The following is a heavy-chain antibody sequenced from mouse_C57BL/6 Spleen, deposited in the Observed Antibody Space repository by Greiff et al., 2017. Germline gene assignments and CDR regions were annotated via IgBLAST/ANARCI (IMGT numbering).Heavy chain of an antibody. CDR1: GYAFSSYW. J-gene: IGHJ3*01. D-gene: IGHD2-4*01. CDR3: AGGMVYYDCDEAFAY. CDR2: IYPGDGDT. V-gene: IGHV1-80*01. Sequence: VQLQQSGAELVKPGASVKISCKASGYAFSSYWMNWVKQRPGKGLEWIGQIYPGDGDTNYNGKFKGKATLTADKASSTAYMQLSSLTTEDSAVYFGAGGMVYYDCDEAFAYWGQGTLVTVSA.